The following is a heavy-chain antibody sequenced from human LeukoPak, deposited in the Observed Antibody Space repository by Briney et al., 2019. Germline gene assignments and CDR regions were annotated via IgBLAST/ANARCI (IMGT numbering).Heavy chain of an antibody. J-gene: IGHJ5*02. CDR3: AREGYCSSTSCNDWFDP. Sequence: GASVKVSCKASGYTFTGYYMHWVRQAPGQGLEWMGWINPNSGGTNYAQKFQGRVTMTRDTSISTAYMELSRLRSDDTAVYYCAREGYCSSTSCNDWFDPWGQGTLVTVSS. V-gene: IGHV1-2*02. D-gene: IGHD2-2*01. CDR1: GYTFTGYY. CDR2: INPNSGGT.